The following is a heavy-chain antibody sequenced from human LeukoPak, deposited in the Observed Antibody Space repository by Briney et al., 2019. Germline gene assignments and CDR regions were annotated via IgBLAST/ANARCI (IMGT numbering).Heavy chain of an antibody. CDR2: IYYSGST. CDR1: GGSISSGGYY. V-gene: IGHV4-31*03. CDR3: ARDTGGGGSLYYFDY. D-gene: IGHD3-16*01. Sequence: SETLSLTCTVSGGSISSGGYYWSWLRQHPGKGLAWIGYIYYSGSTYYNPSLKSRVTISVDTSKNQFSLKLSSVTAADTAVYYCARDTGGGGSLYYFDYWGQGTLVTVSS. J-gene: IGHJ4*02.